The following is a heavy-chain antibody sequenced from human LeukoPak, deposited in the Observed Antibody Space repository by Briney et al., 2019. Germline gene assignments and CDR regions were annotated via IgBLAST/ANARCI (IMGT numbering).Heavy chain of an antibody. CDR2: LRGGNSYV. V-gene: IGHV3-21*01. CDR1: GFSFSSYS. CDR3: ARRSILTGYPIDY. J-gene: IGHJ4*02. D-gene: IGHD3-9*01. Sequence: GGSLRLSCVASGFSFSSYSMNWVRQAPGKGLEWVPSLRGGNSYVDYAETVKGRVTISRDNAKNSLYLQMNSLRAGDTAMYYCARRSILTGYPIDYWGQGTLVTVSS.